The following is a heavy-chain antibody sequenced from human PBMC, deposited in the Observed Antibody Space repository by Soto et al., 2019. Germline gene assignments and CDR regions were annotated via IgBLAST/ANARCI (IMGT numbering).Heavy chain of an antibody. CDR3: TTGRGGSAYVPGAY. CDR2: IKTNIDGGAT. CDR1: GFSFTSAW. Sequence: EVQLVESGGGLVKPGGSLRLSCAASGFSFTSAWMNWVRQIPGKGLEWVGRIKTNIDGGATDYSAPVKGRFTIARDDSKDTVYLQMNSLKTEDNAVYYCTTGRGGSAYVPGAYWGQGARVTVSS. V-gene: IGHV3-15*07. D-gene: IGHD5-12*01. J-gene: IGHJ4*02.